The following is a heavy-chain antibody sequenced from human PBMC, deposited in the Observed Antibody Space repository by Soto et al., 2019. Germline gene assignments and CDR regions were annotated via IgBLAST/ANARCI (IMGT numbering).Heavy chain of an antibody. Sequence: ASVKVSCKASGYTFTNSDINWVRQAPGQGLEWMGWMNPDSGHAAYAQKFQGRVTLTTSTSTSTVYMEMRSLGSEDTAVYYCARRPHCSGGICYYGLDNWGQGTMVTVSS. CDR2: MNPDSGHA. D-gene: IGHD2-15*01. J-gene: IGHJ4*02. V-gene: IGHV1-8*01. CDR3: ARRPHCSGGICYYGLDN. CDR1: GYTFTNSD.